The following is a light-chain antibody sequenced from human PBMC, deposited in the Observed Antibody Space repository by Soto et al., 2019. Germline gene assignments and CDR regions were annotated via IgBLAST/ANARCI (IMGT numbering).Light chain of an antibody. CDR2: EVS. J-gene: IGLJ2*01. V-gene: IGLV2-8*01. CDR1: ISDVGGYKY. CDR3: SSYAGGNTRI. Sequence: QSALTQPPSASGSPGQSVTISCTGTISDVGGYKYVSWYQHHPGKAPKLIIYEVSKRPSGVPDRFSASKSGNTASLTVSGLRAEDEAVYYCSSYAGGNTRIFGGGTKLT.